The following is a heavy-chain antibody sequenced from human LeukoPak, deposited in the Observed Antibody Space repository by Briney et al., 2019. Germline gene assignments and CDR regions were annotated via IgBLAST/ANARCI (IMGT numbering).Heavy chain of an antibody. D-gene: IGHD5-18*01. CDR1: GFTFSSYA. CDR2: ISYDGSNK. V-gene: IGHV3-30-3*01. J-gene: IGHJ4*02. Sequence: PGGSLRLSCAASGFTFSSYAMHWVRQAPGKGLEWVAVISYDGSNKYYADSVKGRFTISRDNSKNTLYLQMNSLRAEDTAVYYCARANTKNLYSYGDFFVYWGQGTLVTVSS. CDR3: ARANTKNLYSYGDFFVY.